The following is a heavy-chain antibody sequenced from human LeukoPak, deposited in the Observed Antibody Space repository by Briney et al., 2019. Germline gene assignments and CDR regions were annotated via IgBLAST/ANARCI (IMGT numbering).Heavy chain of an antibody. V-gene: IGHV1-69*01. CDR2: IIPMFGTA. J-gene: IGHJ5*02. D-gene: IGHD2-21*02. CDR3: ATSLPRGCGGDCYWFDP. CDR1: GGTFSNYA. Sequence: GASVKVSCKASGGTFSNYAISWVRQAPGQGLEWMGGIIPMFGTANYAQKFQGRVTITADESTSTAYMELSSLRSEDTAVYYCATSLPRGCGGDCYWFDPWGQGTLVTVSS.